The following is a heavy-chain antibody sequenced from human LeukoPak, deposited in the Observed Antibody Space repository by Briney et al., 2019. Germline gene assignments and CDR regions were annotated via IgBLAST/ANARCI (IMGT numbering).Heavy chain of an antibody. CDR1: GGSISSYY. Sequence: SETLSLTCTVSGGSISSYYWSWIRQPPGKGLEWIGYIYYSGSTNYNPSLKSRVTISVDTSKNQFSLKVSSVTAADTAVYYCATSYTSGPSFDYWGQGILVTVSS. D-gene: IGHD6-19*01. V-gene: IGHV4-59*08. CDR3: ATSYTSGPSFDY. J-gene: IGHJ4*02. CDR2: IYYSGST.